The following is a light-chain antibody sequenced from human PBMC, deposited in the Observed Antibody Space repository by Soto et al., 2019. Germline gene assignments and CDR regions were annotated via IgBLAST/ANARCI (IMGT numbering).Light chain of an antibody. CDR2: LNSDGSH. Sequence: QPVLTQSPSASASLGASVKLTCTLSSGHSSYAIAWHQQQPEKGPRYLMKLNSDGSHSKGDGIPDRFSGSSSGAERYLTISSLQSEDEADNYCQTWGTGIQVFGGGTQLTVL. V-gene: IGLV4-69*01. J-gene: IGLJ2*01. CDR3: QTWGTGIQV. CDR1: SGHSSYA.